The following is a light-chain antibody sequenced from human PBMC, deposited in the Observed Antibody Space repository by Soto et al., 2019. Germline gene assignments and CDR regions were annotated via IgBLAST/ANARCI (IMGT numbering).Light chain of an antibody. Sequence: DIQMTQSPSTLSAPVGDRVTITCRASQSITTWLAWYQQKPGKAPKLLIYDASSLESGVPSRFSGSGYGTEFTLSISSLQPDDFATYYCQQYYNYPETFGQGTKVEIK. CDR1: QSITTW. CDR3: QQYYNYPET. CDR2: DAS. V-gene: IGKV1-5*01. J-gene: IGKJ1*01.